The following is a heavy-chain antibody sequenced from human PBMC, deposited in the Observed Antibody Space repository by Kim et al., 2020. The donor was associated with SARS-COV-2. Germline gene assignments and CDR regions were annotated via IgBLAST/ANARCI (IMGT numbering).Heavy chain of an antibody. CDR3: ARSRIGSGAFDY. Sequence: SETLSLTCTVSGGSISSSSYYWGWIRQPPGKGLEWIGSIYYSGSTYYNPSLKSRVTISVDTSKNQFSLKLSSVTAADTAVYYCARSRIGSGAFDYWGQGT. CDR2: IYYSGST. D-gene: IGHD1-26*01. V-gene: IGHV4-39*07. CDR1: GGSISSSSYY. J-gene: IGHJ4*02.